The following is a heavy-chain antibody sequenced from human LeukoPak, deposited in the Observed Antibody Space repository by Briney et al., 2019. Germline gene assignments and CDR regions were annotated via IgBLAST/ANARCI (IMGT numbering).Heavy chain of an antibody. Sequence: GASVKVSCKAFGYSFTRYAMHWVRQASGKGLEWVGRIRSKADNYATAYAASVQGRCTISRDDSKSTAYLQLNSLKTEDTAVYYCTQSNYWGQGALVTVSS. CDR1: GYSFTRYA. V-gene: IGHV3-73*01. CDR3: TQSNY. CDR2: IRSKADNYAT. J-gene: IGHJ4*02.